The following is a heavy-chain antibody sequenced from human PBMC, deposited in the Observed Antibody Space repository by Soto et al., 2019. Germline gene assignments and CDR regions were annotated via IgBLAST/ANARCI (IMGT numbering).Heavy chain of an antibody. CDR3: AIGYGGYLFDS. Sequence: QVQLVQSGAEVKKPGASVKVSCKASGYTFTSYGINWVRQVPGQGLEWMGWISVDNGNTKYAQKFQGRVTITTDTSASTAYVELRSLRSADTAVYYWAIGYGGYLFDSWGRGTVFTVSS. CDR1: GYTFTSYG. J-gene: IGHJ4*02. D-gene: IGHD4-17*01. V-gene: IGHV1-18*01. CDR2: ISVDNGNT.